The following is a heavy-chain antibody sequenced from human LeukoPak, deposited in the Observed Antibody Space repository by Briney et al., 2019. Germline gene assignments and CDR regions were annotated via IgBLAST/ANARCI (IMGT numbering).Heavy chain of an antibody. D-gene: IGHD2-2*01. Sequence: GASVKVSCKASGYTFTGYYMHWVRQAPGQGLEWMGWINPNSGGTNYAQKFQGRVTMTRDTSTSTAYMELSRLRSDDTAVYYCASGVVVPAAISGDAFDIWGQGTMVTVSS. V-gene: IGHV1-2*02. J-gene: IGHJ3*02. CDR3: ASGVVVPAAISGDAFDI. CDR2: INPNSGGT. CDR1: GYTFTGYY.